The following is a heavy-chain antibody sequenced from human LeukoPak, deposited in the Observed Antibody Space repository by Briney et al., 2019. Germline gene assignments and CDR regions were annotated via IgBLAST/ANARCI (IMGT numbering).Heavy chain of an antibody. V-gene: IGHV4-38-2*02. CDR1: GYSISSGYY. CDR2: IYHSGST. D-gene: IGHD4-17*01. CDR3: ASAKDYGDYYFDY. Sequence: SETLSLTCTVSGYSISSGYYWGWIRQPPGKGLEWIGSIYHSGSTYYNPSLKSRVTISVDTSKNQFSLKLSSVTAADTAVYYCASAKDYGDYYFDYWGQGTLVTVSS. J-gene: IGHJ4*02.